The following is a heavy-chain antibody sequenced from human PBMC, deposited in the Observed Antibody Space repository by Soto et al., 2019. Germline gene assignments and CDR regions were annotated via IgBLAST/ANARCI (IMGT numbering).Heavy chain of an antibody. CDR3: ARDPTSATYDFWSGALSDP. V-gene: IGHV3-21*01. J-gene: IGHJ5*02. CDR2: ISSSSSYI. CDR1: GFTFSSYS. D-gene: IGHD3-3*01. Sequence: EVQLVESGGGLVKPGGSLRLSCAASGFTFSSYSMNWVRQAPGKGLEWVSSISSSSSYIYYADSVKGRFTISRDNAKHSLYLQMNSLRAEDTAVYYCARDPTSATYDFWSGALSDPWGQGTLVTVSS.